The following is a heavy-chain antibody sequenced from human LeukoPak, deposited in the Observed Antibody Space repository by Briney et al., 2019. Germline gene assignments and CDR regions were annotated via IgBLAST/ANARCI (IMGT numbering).Heavy chain of an antibody. CDR2: INHSGST. D-gene: IGHD2-15*01. J-gene: IGHJ6*04. CDR3: ASNCSGGSCYRTYYYGMDV. Sequence: SETLSLTCAVYGGSFSAYYWSWIRQPPGKGLEWIGEINHSGSTNYNPSLKSRVTISVDTSKNQFSLKLSSVTAADTAVYYCASNCSGGSCYRTYYYGMDVWGKGTTVTVSS. V-gene: IGHV4-34*01. CDR1: GGSFSAYY.